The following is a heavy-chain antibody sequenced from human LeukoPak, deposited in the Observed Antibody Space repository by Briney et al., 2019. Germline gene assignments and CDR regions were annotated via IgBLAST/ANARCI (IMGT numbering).Heavy chain of an antibody. CDR2: IYHSGST. CDR3: ARVLVVPAAICWFDP. Sequence: SQTLSLTCTVSGGSISSGGYYWSWIRQPPGNGLEWIGYIYHSGSTYYNPSLKSRVTISVDRSKNQFSLKLSSVTAADTAVYYCARVLVVPAAICWFDPWGQGTLVTVSS. D-gene: IGHD2-2*02. J-gene: IGHJ5*02. V-gene: IGHV4-30-2*01. CDR1: GGSISSGGYY.